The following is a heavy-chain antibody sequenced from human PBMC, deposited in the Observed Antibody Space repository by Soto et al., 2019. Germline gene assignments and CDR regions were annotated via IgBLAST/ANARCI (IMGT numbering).Heavy chain of an antibody. D-gene: IGHD5-18*01. CDR3: ARIGYSDGPNYQYYFDY. CDR1: GGTFSSYA. J-gene: IGHJ4*02. CDR2: IIHIFGTA. V-gene: IGHV1-69*12. Sequence: QVQLVQSGAEVKKPGSSVKVSCKASGGTFSSYAISWVRQAPGQGLEWMGGIIHIFGTANYAQKFQGRVTITADESTSTAYMELSSRRSDDTAVYYCARIGYSDGPNYQYYFDYWGQGTLVTVSS.